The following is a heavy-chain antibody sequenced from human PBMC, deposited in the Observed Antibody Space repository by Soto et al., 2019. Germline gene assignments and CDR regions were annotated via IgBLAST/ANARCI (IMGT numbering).Heavy chain of an antibody. CDR2: ISYDGSNK. CDR1: GFTFSSYA. Sequence: QVQLVESGGGVVQPGRSLRLSCAASGFTFSSYAMHWVRQAPGKGLEWVAVISYDGSNKYYGDSVKGRFTISRDNSKNTLYLQMNSLRAEDTAVYYCARDSLYGQQLVPDYWGQGTLVTVSS. V-gene: IGHV3-30-3*01. CDR3: ARDSLYGQQLVPDY. J-gene: IGHJ4*02. D-gene: IGHD6-13*01.